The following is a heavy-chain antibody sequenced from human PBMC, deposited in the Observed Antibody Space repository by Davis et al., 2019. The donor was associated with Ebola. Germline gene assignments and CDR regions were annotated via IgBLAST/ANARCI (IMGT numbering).Heavy chain of an antibody. CDR2: ISGSATST. Sequence: GESLKISCAASGFTFYRYEMNWVRQAPGKGLEWVSYISGSATSTFYADSVKGRFTISRDNSKNSLYLQMNSLRTEDTALYYCAKDMAAAGTHYYYYYGMDVWGQGTTVTVSS. CDR3: AKDMAAAGTHYYYYYGMDV. CDR1: GFTFYRYE. J-gene: IGHJ6*02. D-gene: IGHD6-13*01. V-gene: IGHV3-43*02.